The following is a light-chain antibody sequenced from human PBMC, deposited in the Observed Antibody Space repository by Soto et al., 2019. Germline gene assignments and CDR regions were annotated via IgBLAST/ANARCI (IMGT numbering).Light chain of an antibody. J-gene: IGLJ1*01. Sequence: QSVLTQPASVTGSHGQSITIYCTGPSSEIGGYNYVPWYQQHLRIAPKLMIYDVSNRPSGVSNRFSGSKSGNTASLTISGLQAEDEADYYCSSYTSSSTYVFGTGTKVTVL. V-gene: IGLV2-14*01. CDR2: DVS. CDR3: SSYTSSSTYV. CDR1: SSEIGGYNY.